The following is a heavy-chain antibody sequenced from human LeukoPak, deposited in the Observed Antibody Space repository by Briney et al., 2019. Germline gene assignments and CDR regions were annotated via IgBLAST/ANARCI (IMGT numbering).Heavy chain of an antibody. CDR1: GFTFSSYG. J-gene: IGHJ4*02. CDR2: ISGSGGST. V-gene: IGHV3-23*01. D-gene: IGHD6-13*01. CDR3: ARDNGHRRLEAAGLGY. Sequence: GGSLRLSCAASGFTFSSYGMSWVRQAPGKGLEWVSAISGSGGSTYHADSVKGRFTISRDNSKNTLYLQMNSLRAEDTAVYYCARDNGHRRLEAAGLGYWGQGTLVTVSS.